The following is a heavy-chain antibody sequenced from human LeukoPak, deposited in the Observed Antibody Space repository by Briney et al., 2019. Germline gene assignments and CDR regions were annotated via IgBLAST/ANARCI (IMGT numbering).Heavy chain of an antibody. CDR2: ISGSGGST. CDR3: ARVNSHYDSSGYFDY. Sequence: GGSLRLSCAASGFTFSTYGMSWVRQAPGKGLEWVSAISGSGGSTYYADSVKGRFTISRDNSKNTLYLQMNSLRAEDTAVYYCARVNSHYDSSGYFDYWGQGTLVTVSS. CDR1: GFTFSTYG. D-gene: IGHD3-22*01. V-gene: IGHV3-23*01. J-gene: IGHJ4*02.